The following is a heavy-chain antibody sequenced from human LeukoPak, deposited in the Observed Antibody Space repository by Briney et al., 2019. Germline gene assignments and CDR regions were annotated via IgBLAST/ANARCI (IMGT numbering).Heavy chain of an antibody. CDR2: FDPEDGET. D-gene: IGHD2-2*01. CDR1: GYTLTELS. Sequence: GASVKVSCKVSGYTLTELSMHWVRQAPGKGLEWMGGFDPEDGETIYAQKFQGRVTMTEDTSTDTAYMELSSLRSEDTAVYYCATDLWGLAAMDEDAFDIWGQGTMVTVSS. J-gene: IGHJ3*02. CDR3: ATDLWGLAAMDEDAFDI. V-gene: IGHV1-24*01.